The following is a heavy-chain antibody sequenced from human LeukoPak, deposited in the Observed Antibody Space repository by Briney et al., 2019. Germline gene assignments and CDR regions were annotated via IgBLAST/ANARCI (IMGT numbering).Heavy chain of an antibody. V-gene: IGHV5-10-1*01. CDR1: GYSFTIYW. Sequence: GAALKLSFKGSGYSFTIYWISWVRQMPGKGREWMGMIDPSDSYTNYSPSFQGHVTISADKSISTAYLQWSSLKASDTAMYYCARLGWFGEFVWGKGTTVTVSS. CDR3: ARLGWFGEFV. D-gene: IGHD3-10*01. CDR2: IDPSDSYT. J-gene: IGHJ6*04.